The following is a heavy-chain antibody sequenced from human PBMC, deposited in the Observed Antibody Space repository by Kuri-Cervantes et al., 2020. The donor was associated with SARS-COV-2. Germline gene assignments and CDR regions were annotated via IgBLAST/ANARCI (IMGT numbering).Heavy chain of an antibody. D-gene: IGHD6-6*01. CDR3: ARDASPGIAARPAGLDY. J-gene: IGHJ4*02. CDR1: GFTFSSYS. Sequence: GESLKISCAASGFTFSSYSMHWVRQAPGKGLEWVSSISSSSSYIYYADSVKGRFTISRDNAKNSLYLQMNSLRAEDTAVYYCARDASPGIAARPAGLDYWGQGTLVTVSS. CDR2: ISSSSSYI. V-gene: IGHV3-21*01.